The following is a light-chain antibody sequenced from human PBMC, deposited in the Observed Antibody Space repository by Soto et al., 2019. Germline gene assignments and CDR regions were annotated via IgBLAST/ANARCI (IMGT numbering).Light chain of an antibody. CDR1: SSNIGSNA. V-gene: IGLV1-51*01. CDR3: GTWDSSLSVGV. J-gene: IGLJ2*01. Sequence: QSVLTQPPSASGTPGQRVTISCSGSSSNIGSNAVNWYQQLPGTAPTLLIYDNNRRPSGIPDRFSGSKSGTSATLGITGLQTGDEADYYCGTWDSSLSVGVFGGGTKLTVL. CDR2: DNN.